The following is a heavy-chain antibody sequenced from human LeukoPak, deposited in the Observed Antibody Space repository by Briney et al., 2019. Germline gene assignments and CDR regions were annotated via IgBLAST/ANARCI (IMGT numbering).Heavy chain of an antibody. Sequence: ASVKVSCKASGYTFTSYDINWVRQATGQGLEWMGWMNPNSGNTGYAQKFQGRVTMTRNTSISTAYMELSSLRSEDTAVYYCARVESYSSGWYWHCYYYGMDVWGQGTTVTVSS. V-gene: IGHV1-8*01. CDR1: GYTFTSYD. J-gene: IGHJ6*02. CDR3: ARVESYSSGWYWHCYYYGMDV. D-gene: IGHD6-19*01. CDR2: MNPNSGNT.